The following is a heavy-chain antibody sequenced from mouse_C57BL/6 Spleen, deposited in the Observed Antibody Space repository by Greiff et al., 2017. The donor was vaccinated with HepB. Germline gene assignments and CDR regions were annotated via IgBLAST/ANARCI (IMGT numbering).Heavy chain of an antibody. Sequence: QVQLQQSGAELVRPGASVTLSCKASGYTFTDYEMHWVKQTPVHGLEWIGAIDPETGGTAYNQKFKGKAILTADKSSSTAYMELRSLTSEDSAVYYCTRAIYDGDAMDYWGQGTSVTVSS. D-gene: IGHD2-3*01. CDR1: GYTFTDYE. CDR2: IDPETGGT. V-gene: IGHV1-15*01. CDR3: TRAIYDGDAMDY. J-gene: IGHJ4*01.